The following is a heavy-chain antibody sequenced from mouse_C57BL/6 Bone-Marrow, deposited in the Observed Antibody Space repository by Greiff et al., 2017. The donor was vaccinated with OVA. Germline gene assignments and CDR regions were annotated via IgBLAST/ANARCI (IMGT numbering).Heavy chain of an antibody. CDR2: INPNNGGT. D-gene: IGHD2-4*01. CDR1: GYTFTDYN. Sequence: EVKLVESGPELVKPGASVKIPCKASGYTFTDYNMDWVKQSHGKSLEWIGDINPNNGGTIYNQKFKGKATLTVDKSSSTAYMELRSLTSEDTAVYYCARRRDYEGAMDYWGQGTSVTVSS. CDR3: ARRRDYEGAMDY. J-gene: IGHJ4*01. V-gene: IGHV1-18*01.